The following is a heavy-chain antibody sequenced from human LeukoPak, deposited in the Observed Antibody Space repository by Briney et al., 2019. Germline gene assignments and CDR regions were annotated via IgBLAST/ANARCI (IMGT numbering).Heavy chain of an antibody. J-gene: IGHJ3*02. CDR1: GFTFSSYW. D-gene: IGHD3-22*01. V-gene: IGHV3-74*01. CDR3: AKDKPYYHDRSRYYGAFDI. Sequence: GGSLRLSCAASGFTFSSYWMHWVRQAPGKGLVWVSRINSDGSSTSYADSVKGRFTISRDNAKNTLYLQMNSLRAEDAAVYYCAKDKPYYHDRSRYYGAFDIWGQGTMVTVSS. CDR2: INSDGSST.